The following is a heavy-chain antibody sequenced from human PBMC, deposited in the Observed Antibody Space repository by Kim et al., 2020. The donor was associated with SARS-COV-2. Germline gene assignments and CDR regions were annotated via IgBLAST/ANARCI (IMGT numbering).Heavy chain of an antibody. Sequence: GGSLRLSCAASGFTFSSYGMHWVRQAPGKGLEWVAVIWYDGSKKYYVDSVKGRFTISRDNSKNTLYLQMNSLRSEDTAVYYSANGGSSSSWAHLYWGQGTLVTVSS. CDR2: IWYDGSKK. CDR1: GFTFSSYG. V-gene: IGHV3-33*06. CDR3: ANGGSSSSWAHLY. J-gene: IGHJ4*02. D-gene: IGHD2-2*01.